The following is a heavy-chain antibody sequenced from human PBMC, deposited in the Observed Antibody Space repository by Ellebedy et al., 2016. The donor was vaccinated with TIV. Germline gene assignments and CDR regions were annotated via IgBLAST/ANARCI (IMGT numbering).Heavy chain of an antibody. J-gene: IGHJ6*02. D-gene: IGHD2-2*01. Sequence: PGGSLRLSCAASGFTFSSSSMNWVRQAPGKGLEWVSYISSSSSTIYYADSVKGRFTVSRDNAKNSLYLQMNSLRAEDTAVYYCARAPSYRGDIVVVPAASLRAYYYGMDVWGQGTTVTVSS. CDR1: GFTFSSSS. V-gene: IGHV3-48*01. CDR3: ARAPSYRGDIVVVPAASLRAYYYGMDV. CDR2: ISSSSSTI.